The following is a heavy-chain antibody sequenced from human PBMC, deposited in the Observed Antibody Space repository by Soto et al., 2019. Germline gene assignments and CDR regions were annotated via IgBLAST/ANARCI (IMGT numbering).Heavy chain of an antibody. J-gene: IGHJ3*02. CDR2: INPSGGST. V-gene: IGHV1-46*01. CDR1: GYTFTSYY. D-gene: IGHD2-15*01. Sequence: ASVKVSCKASGYTFTSYYMHWVRQAPGQGLEWVGIINPSGGSTSYAQKFQGRVTMTRDTSTSTVYMKLSSLRSEDTAVYYCARDWFSDTVVVVAAGGAFDIWGQGTMVTVSS. CDR3: ARDWFSDTVVVVAAGGAFDI.